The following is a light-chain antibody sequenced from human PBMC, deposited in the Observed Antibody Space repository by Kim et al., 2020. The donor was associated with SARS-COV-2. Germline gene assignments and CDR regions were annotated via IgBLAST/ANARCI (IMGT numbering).Light chain of an antibody. J-gene: IGLJ3*02. CDR2: YDS. CDR1: NMGSKR. Sequence: APGKKARMTGGGKNMGSKRVHWYQQKPGQAPVLVIYYDSDRPSGIPERFSGSNSGNTATLTISRVEAGDEADYYCQVWDSSSDHRVFGGGTQLTVL. V-gene: IGLV3-21*04. CDR3: QVWDSSSDHRV.